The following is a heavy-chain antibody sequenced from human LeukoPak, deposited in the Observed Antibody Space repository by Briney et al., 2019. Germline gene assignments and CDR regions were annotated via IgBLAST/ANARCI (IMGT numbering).Heavy chain of an antibody. Sequence: GGSLRLSCAASGFTFSRYWMSWVRQAPGKVLEWVANIKQDGSEKYYVDSVKGRFTISRDNAKNSLYLQMNSLRVEDTAVYYCALNSFTVTLFDYWGQGTLVTVSS. V-gene: IGHV3-7*01. J-gene: IGHJ4*02. D-gene: IGHD4-11*01. CDR3: ALNSFTVTLFDY. CDR1: GFTFSRYW. CDR2: IKQDGSEK.